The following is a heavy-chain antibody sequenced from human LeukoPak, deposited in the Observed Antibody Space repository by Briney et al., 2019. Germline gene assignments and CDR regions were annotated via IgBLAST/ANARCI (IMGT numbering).Heavy chain of an antibody. Sequence: GGSLRLSCAASGFPFSSYAMNWVRQAPGKGLEWVSSISSTSSNIYYADSVKGRFTISRDNAKKSLYLQMNSLRAEDTAVYYCARDNYDSSGYYFDWGQGTLVTVSS. CDR1: GFPFSSYA. J-gene: IGHJ4*02. CDR3: ARDNYDSSGYYFD. V-gene: IGHV3-21*01. D-gene: IGHD3-22*01. CDR2: ISSTSSNI.